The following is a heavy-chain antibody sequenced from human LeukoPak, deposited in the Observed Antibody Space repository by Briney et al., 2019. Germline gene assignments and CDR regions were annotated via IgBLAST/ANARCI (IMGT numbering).Heavy chain of an antibody. J-gene: IGHJ4*02. Sequence: PGGSLRLSCAASGFTFDDYGMSWVRQAPGKGLEWVSGINWNGGSTGYADSVKGRFTISRDNSKNTLSLQMNSLRAEDTAVYYCAKGQGWVTPDPFDYWGQGTLVTVSS. CDR3: AKGQGWVTPDPFDY. D-gene: IGHD4-23*01. V-gene: IGHV3-20*04. CDR1: GFTFDDYG. CDR2: INWNGGST.